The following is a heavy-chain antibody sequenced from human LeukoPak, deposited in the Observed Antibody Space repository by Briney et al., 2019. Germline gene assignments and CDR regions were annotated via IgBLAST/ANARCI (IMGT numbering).Heavy chain of an antibody. D-gene: IGHD4-11*01. Sequence: SVKVSCKASGYTFTGYCMHWVRQAPGQGLEWMGRIIPILGIANYAQKFQGRVTITADKSTSTAYMELSSLRSEDTAVYYCARENSKNPWGQGTLVTVSS. CDR1: GYTFTGYC. J-gene: IGHJ5*02. CDR2: IIPILGIA. V-gene: IGHV1-69*04. CDR3: ARENSKNP.